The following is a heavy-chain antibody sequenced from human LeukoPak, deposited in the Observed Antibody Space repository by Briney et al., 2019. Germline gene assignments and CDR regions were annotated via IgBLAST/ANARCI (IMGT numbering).Heavy chain of an antibody. V-gene: IGHV4-4*07. J-gene: IGHJ4*02. Sequence: PSETLSLTCTVSGGSISSYYWSWIRQPAGKGLEWIGRIYTSGSTNYNPSLKSRVTMSVDTSKNQFSLNLSSVTAADTAVYYCARAPPRGIPAAQLDYWGQGTLVIVSS. D-gene: IGHD2-2*01. CDR2: IYTSGST. CDR3: ARAPPRGIPAAQLDY. CDR1: GGSISSYY.